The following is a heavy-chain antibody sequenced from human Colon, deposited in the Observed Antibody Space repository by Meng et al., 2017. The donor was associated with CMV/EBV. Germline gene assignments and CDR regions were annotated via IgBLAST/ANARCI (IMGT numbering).Heavy chain of an antibody. V-gene: IGHV3-11*05. CDR1: GFTFSDYY. Sequence: AQLGEGGGALVKPGGCLRLSCAASGFTFSDYYMSWIRQAPGKGPEWVSYISGSSTDIKYVDSVKGRFTISRDNAKNSLYLQMNSLRADDTAVYYCSRDPRTLDYWGQGTLVTVSS. CDR2: ISGSSTDI. J-gene: IGHJ4*02. CDR3: SRDPRTLDY.